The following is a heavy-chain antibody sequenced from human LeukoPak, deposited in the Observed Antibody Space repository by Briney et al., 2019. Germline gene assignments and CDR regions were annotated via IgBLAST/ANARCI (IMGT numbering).Heavy chain of an antibody. CDR3: AKDQQWLAYYFDY. D-gene: IGHD6-19*01. Sequence: PGGSLRLSCAASGFSFSNYGMSWVRQAPGKGLEWVSSISSGGDNTYYADSVRGRFTISRDNSKNTLYLQLNSLRAEDTAVYYCAKDQQWLAYYFDYWGQGTLVTVSS. J-gene: IGHJ4*02. CDR2: ISSGGDNT. CDR1: GFSFSNYG. V-gene: IGHV3-23*01.